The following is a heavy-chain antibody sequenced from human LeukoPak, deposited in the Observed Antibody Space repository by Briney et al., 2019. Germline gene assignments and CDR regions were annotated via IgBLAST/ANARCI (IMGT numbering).Heavy chain of an antibody. J-gene: IGHJ6*02. CDR3: AKDSVWFGDLLGGMDV. CDR2: ISYDGNDK. Sequence: GKSLRLSCVASGFTFSKYGMHWVHQAPGKGLEWVAVISYDGNDKYYADSVKGRFTISRDISKNTLYLQMDTLRTEDTAVYYCAKDSVWFGDLLGGMDVWGQGTTVTVSS. V-gene: IGHV3-30*18. D-gene: IGHD3-10*01. CDR1: GFTFSKYG.